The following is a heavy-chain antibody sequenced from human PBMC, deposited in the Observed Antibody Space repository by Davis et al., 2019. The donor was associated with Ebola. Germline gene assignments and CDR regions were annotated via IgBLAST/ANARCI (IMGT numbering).Heavy chain of an antibody. Sequence: PGGSLRLSCAASGFSFSDYGLHWVRQAPGKGLEWVAVISYDGSNKYYADSVKGRFTISRDNSKNTLYLQMNSLRAEDTAVYYCAKGTAVNYWGQGTLVTVSS. CDR2: ISYDGSNK. J-gene: IGHJ4*02. CDR1: GFSFSDYG. V-gene: IGHV3-30*18. D-gene: IGHD2-21*02. CDR3: AKGTAVNY.